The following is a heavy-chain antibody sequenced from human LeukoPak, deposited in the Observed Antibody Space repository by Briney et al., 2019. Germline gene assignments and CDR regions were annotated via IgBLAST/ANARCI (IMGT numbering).Heavy chain of an antibody. J-gene: IGHJ3*02. CDR1: GFTFSSYG. D-gene: IGHD4-17*01. CDR2: IRYDGSNK. Sequence: PGGSLRLSCAASGFTFSSYGMHWVRQAPGKGLEWVAFIRYDGSNKYYADSVKGRFTISRDNSKNTLYPQMNSLRAEDTAVYYCAKDAMTTVTTYAFDIWGQGTMVTVSS. CDR3: AKDAMTTVTTYAFDI. V-gene: IGHV3-30*02.